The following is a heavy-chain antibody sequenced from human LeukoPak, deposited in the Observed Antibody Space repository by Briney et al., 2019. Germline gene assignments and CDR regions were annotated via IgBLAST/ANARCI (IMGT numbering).Heavy chain of an antibody. V-gene: IGHV3-48*03. CDR3: ASLLRRYYDSSGYY. CDR2: ISSSGSTI. Sequence: PGGSLRLSCAASGFTFSNHGMNWVRQAPGKGLEWVSYISSSGSTIYYADSVKGRFTISRDNAKNSLYLQMNSLRAEDTAVYYCASLLRRYYDSSGYYWGQGTLVTVSS. CDR1: GFTFSNHG. D-gene: IGHD3-22*01. J-gene: IGHJ4*02.